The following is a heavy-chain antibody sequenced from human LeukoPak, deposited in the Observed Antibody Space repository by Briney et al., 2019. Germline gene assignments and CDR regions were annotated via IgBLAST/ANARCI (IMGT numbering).Heavy chain of an antibody. CDR1: GGSISSYY. CDR2: IYYSAST. V-gene: IGHV4-59*01. Sequence: SETLSLTCTVSGGSISSYYWSWIRQPPGKGLEWIGYIYYSASTNYNPSLKSRVTISVDTSKNQFSLRLSSVTAADTAVYYCAREVAVAGTPDYWGQGTLVTVSS. D-gene: IGHD6-19*01. J-gene: IGHJ4*02. CDR3: AREVAVAGTPDY.